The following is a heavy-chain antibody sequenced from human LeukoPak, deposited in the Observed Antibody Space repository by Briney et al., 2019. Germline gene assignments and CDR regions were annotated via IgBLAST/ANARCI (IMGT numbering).Heavy chain of an antibody. CDR2: INHSGST. CDR3: ARGGDYSKVDY. V-gene: IGHV4-34*01. J-gene: IGHJ4*02. D-gene: IGHD4-11*01. Sequence: SETLSLTCAVYGGSFSGYYWGWIRQPPGKGLEWIGEINHSGSTNYNPSLKSRVTISVDTSKNQFSLKLSSVTAADTAVYYCARGGDYSKVDYWGQGTLVTVSS. CDR1: GGSFSGYY.